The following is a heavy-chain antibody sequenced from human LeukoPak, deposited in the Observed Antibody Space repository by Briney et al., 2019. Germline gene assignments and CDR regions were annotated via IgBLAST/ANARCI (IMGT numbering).Heavy chain of an antibody. CDR1: GFTFSSYS. CDR3: ARAWDPPTMVRGYPIPGY. J-gene: IGHJ4*02. D-gene: IGHD3-10*01. CDR2: ITSSSNYK. V-gene: IGHV3-21*01. Sequence: PGGSLRLSCAASGFTFSSYSMNWVRQAPGKGLEWVSSITSSSNYKYYADSVKGRFTISRDNAKNSLYLQMNSLRAEDTAVYYCARAWDPPTMVRGYPIPGYWGQGALVTVSS.